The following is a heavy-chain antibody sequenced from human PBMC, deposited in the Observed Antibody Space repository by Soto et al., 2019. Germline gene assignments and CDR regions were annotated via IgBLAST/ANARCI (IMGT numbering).Heavy chain of an antibody. CDR1: GGSFSTYY. D-gene: IGHD3-9*01. V-gene: IGHV4-34*01. CDR3: ARGGSNDWQVAFDI. J-gene: IGHJ3*02. Sequence: TLSLTCVVSGGSFSTYYYNWIRQSPGKGLEWIGEINHSGSNNYSPSLKSRVTMSLDTSKNQFSLKLTSVTAADTAVYYCARGGSNDWQVAFDIWGQGTMVTVSS. CDR2: INHSGSN.